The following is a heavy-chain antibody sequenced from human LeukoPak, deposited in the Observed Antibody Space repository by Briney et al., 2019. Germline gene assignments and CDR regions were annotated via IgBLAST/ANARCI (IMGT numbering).Heavy chain of an antibody. D-gene: IGHD1-26*01. CDR3: ARMGVGHTGLDF. CDR1: GFGFSNYW. J-gene: IGHJ4*02. Sequence: GGSLRLSCAASGFGFSNYWMPWVRQAPGKGLVWVSRIKDDGVGANYADPAKGRFTISRDNAKNTLYLQMTSLRAEDTAVYYCARMGVGHTGLDFWGQGVLVTVSS. V-gene: IGHV3-74*01. CDR2: IKDDGVGA.